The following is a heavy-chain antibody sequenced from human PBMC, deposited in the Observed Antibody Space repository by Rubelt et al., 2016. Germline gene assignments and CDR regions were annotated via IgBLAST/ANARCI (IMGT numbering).Heavy chain of an antibody. J-gene: IGHJ4*02. CDR1: GFTLSTYW. CDR2: IEQDGSEK. D-gene: IGHD3-3*01. V-gene: IGHV3-7*01. CDR3: ARDGSEWSRDY. Sequence: EVQLVESGGGLVQPGGSLRLSCAASGFTLSTYWMNWVRQAPGKGLEWVANIEQDGSEKNYVDSVKGRFTISRDNAKNSVYLQMNSLRADDTAVYYCARDGSEWSRDYWGQGTLVTVSS.